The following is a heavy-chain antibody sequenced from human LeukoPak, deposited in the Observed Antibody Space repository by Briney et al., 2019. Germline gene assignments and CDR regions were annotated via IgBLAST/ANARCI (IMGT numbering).Heavy chain of an antibody. CDR1: GFTVSSNN. CDR3: ARDTENSAYGWGAFDI. J-gene: IGHJ3*02. CDR2: IYSGGNT. D-gene: IGHD5-12*01. V-gene: IGHV3-66*01. Sequence: GGSLRLSCAASGFTVSSNNINRVRQAPGKGLEWVSVIYSGGNTYYADSVKDRFTISRDNSKNTLYLQMSGLRTEDTAVYYCARDTENSAYGWGAFDIWGQGTMVTVSS.